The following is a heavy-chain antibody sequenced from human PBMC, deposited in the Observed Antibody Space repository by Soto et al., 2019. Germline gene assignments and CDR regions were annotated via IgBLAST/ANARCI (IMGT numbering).Heavy chain of an antibody. Sequence: QMQLQESGPGLVKPSQTLSLTCTVSGGSISSGDYYWSWIRQPPGKGLEWIGYIYYSGSTNYNPSLSILVTISVDTSKSPFSLQLISVNAADTAVYYCARVRGRLFRFAPWGQGTLVTVSS. CDR2: IYYSGST. J-gene: IGHJ5*02. CDR1: GGSISSGDYY. V-gene: IGHV4-30-4*01. CDR3: ARVRGRLFRFAP. D-gene: IGHD2-21*01.